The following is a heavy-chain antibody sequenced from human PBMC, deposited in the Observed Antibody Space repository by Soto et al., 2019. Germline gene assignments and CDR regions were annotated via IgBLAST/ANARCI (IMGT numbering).Heavy chain of an antibody. Sequence: TLSLTCTVSGGSISSYYWSWIRQPAGKGLEWIGRIYTSGSTNYNPSLKSRVTMSVDTSKNQFSLKLSSVTAADTAVYYCARVLGRAFTTHDAFDIWGQGTMVTV. CDR1: GGSISSYY. J-gene: IGHJ3*02. D-gene: IGHD3-22*01. CDR3: ARVLGRAFTTHDAFDI. V-gene: IGHV4-4*07. CDR2: IYTSGST.